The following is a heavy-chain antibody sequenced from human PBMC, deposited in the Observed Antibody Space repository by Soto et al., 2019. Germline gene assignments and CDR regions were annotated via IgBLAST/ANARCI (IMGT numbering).Heavy chain of an antibody. CDR3: ARVFGFGGMDV. CDR1: GGSISSGGYY. Sequence: SETLSLTCAVSGGSISSGGYYWSWIRQHPGKGLEWIGYIYYSGSTYYNPSLKSRVTISVDTSKNQFSLKLSSVTAADTAVYYCARVFGFGGMDVWGQGTTATVSS. J-gene: IGHJ6*02. CDR2: IYYSGST. V-gene: IGHV4-31*11. D-gene: IGHD3-10*01.